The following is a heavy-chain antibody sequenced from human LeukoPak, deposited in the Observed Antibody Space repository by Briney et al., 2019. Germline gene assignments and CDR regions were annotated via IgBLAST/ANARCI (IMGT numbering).Heavy chain of an antibody. CDR1: GFTFSSHS. CDR3: ARDSAYYYGTNPFDY. Sequence: PGGSLSLSCAPSGFTFSSHSMNWARQAPGKRLEWVSSICNSSSYIYSAHPVKGQFTISSDQAKNPPYVQMNSRRAEDRALYYCARDSAYYYGTNPFDYWGQGTLVTVSS. V-gene: IGHV3-21*01. J-gene: IGHJ4*02. CDR2: ICNSSSYI. D-gene: IGHD3-10*01.